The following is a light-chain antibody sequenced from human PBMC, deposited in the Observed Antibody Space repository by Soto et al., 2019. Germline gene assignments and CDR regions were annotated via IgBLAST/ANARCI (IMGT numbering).Light chain of an antibody. CDR2: EGS. CDR3: CAYAGSSTWV. J-gene: IGLJ3*02. Sequence: QSVLTQPASVSGSPGQSITISCTGTSSDVGSYNFVSWYQQHPGEAPKLMIYEGSKRPSGVSNRFSGSKSGNTASLTISGLQAEDEDDYYCCAYAGSSTWVFGGGTKLTVL. V-gene: IGLV2-23*01. CDR1: SSDVGSYNF.